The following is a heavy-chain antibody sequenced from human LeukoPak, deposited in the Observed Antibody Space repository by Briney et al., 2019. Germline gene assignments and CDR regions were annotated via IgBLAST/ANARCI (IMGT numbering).Heavy chain of an antibody. Sequence: SVKVSCKASGGTFSSYAISWVRQAPGQGLEWMGGIIPIFGTANYAQRFQGRVTITADESTSTAYMELSSLRSEDTAVYYCARQDLGYCSSTSCSRWGWQGYYYYGMDVWGQGTTVTVSS. D-gene: IGHD2-2*01. CDR3: ARQDLGYCSSTSCSRWGWQGYYYYGMDV. CDR2: IIPIFGTA. CDR1: GGTFSSYA. J-gene: IGHJ6*02. V-gene: IGHV1-69*13.